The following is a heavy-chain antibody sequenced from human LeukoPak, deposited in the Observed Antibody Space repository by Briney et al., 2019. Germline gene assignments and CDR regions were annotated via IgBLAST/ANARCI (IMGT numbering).Heavy chain of an antibody. CDR3: AREWQYQFDY. J-gene: IGHJ4*02. CDR2: VYHSGIT. D-gene: IGHD4-11*01. Sequence: SETLSLTCTVSGGSITNTNYYWAWIRQPPGEGLEWIGSVYHSGITYYTPSLKSRVSISVDTSKNQFSLKVPSVTAADTAVYYCAREWQYQFDYWGQGSLVTVSS. V-gene: IGHV4-39*07. CDR1: GGSITNTNYY.